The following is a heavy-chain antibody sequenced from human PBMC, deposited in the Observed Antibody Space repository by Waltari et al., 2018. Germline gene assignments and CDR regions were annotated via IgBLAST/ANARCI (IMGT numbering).Heavy chain of an antibody. CDR2: IIPTFQKV. V-gene: IGHV1-69*01. J-gene: IGHJ4*02. Sequence: QVQLVQSGSAVKTPGASVKVSCRAAGGSFPTFGLYWVRQAPGQGLEWMGGIIPTFQKVAYAQEFQGRVSITADDYTGTAYMELTSLRFEDTAVYYCAGGTPLRFFVHWGQGTRVTVSS. CDR1: GGSFPTFG. CDR3: AGGTPLRFFVH.